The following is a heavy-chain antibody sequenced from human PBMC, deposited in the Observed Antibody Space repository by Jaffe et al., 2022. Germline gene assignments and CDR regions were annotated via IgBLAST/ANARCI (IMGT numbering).Heavy chain of an antibody. V-gene: IGHV3-48*01. D-gene: IGHD6-19*01. CDR3: ARDKWVYSSGLPEIDY. CDR2: ISSSSSTI. J-gene: IGHJ4*02. CDR1: GFTFSSYS. Sequence: EVQLVESGGGLVQPGGSLRLSCAASGFTFSSYSMNWVRQAPGKGLEWVSYISSSSSTIYYADSVKGRFTISRDNAKNSLYLQMNSLRAEDTAVYYCARDKWVYSSGLPEIDYWGQGTLVTVSS.